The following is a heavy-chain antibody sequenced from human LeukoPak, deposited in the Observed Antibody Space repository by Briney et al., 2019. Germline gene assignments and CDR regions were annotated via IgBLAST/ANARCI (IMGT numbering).Heavy chain of an antibody. CDR3: ARVSPFYCSGGSCYPYYFDY. D-gene: IGHD2-15*01. V-gene: IGHV1-18*01. J-gene: IGHJ4*02. CDR2: ISAYNGNT. CDR1: GYTFTSYG. Sequence: ASVKVSCKASGYTFTSYGISWVRQAPGQGLEWMGWISAYNGNTNYAQKLQGRVTMTTDTSTSTAYMELRSLRSDDTAVYYCARVSPFYCSGGSCYPYYFDYRGQGTLVTVSS.